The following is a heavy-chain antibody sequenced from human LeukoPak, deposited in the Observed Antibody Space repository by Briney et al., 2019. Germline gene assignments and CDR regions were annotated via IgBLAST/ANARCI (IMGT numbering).Heavy chain of an antibody. J-gene: IGHJ6*02. D-gene: IGHD6-13*01. CDR3: ARDHYSSIPLDYGMDV. CDR1: GGSISSYY. CDR2: IYYSGST. V-gene: IGHV4-59*12. Sequence: SETLSLTCTVSGGSISSYYWSWIRQPPGKGLEWIGYIYYSGSTYYNPSLKSRVTISVDTSKNQFSLKLSSVTAADTAVYYCARDHYSSIPLDYGMDVWGQGTTVTVSS.